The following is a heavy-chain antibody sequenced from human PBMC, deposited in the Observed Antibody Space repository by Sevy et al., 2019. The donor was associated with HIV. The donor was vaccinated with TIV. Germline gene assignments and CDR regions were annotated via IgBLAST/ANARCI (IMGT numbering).Heavy chain of an antibody. CDR1: GFTFSDYG. CDR3: GRKQFVHPFDY. Sequence: GGSLRLSCAASGFTFSDYGINWVRQAPGKGLEWVAVISYNGRNQFYADSVRGRFTISRDDSKNTVYLQMNSLRPDDTAVYYCGRKQFVHPFDYWGQGTLVTVSS. J-gene: IGHJ4*02. V-gene: IGHV3-30*04. D-gene: IGHD6-6*01. CDR2: ISYNGRNQ.